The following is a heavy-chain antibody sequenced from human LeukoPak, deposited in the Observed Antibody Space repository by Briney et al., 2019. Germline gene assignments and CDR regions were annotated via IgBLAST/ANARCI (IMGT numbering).Heavy chain of an antibody. CDR2: IYYSGST. CDR3: ARALEYPIGYCSGGSCPYYYYMDV. D-gene: IGHD2-15*01. Sequence: NPSETLSLTCTVSGGSISSYYWSWIRQPPGKGLEWIGYIYYSGSTNYNPSLKSRVTISVDTSKNQFSLKLSSVTAADTAVYYCARALEYPIGYCSGGSCPYYYYMDVWGKGTTVTVSS. V-gene: IGHV4-59*01. CDR1: GGSISSYY. J-gene: IGHJ6*03.